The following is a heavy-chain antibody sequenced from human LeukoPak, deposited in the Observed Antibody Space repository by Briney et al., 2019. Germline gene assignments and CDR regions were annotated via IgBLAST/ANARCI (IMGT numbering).Heavy chain of an antibody. D-gene: IGHD3-10*01. CDR1: GFTFSRYG. V-gene: IGHV3-33*06. CDR3: AKDGVGATRPDC. CDR2: IWHDGSYE. J-gene: IGHJ4*02. Sequence: GRSLSLSCAAPGFTFSRYGMHWVRQAPGKGLEWVAVIWHDGSYEYYADSVKGRFTISRDSSKNTLYLQMNSLRAEDTAVYLRAKDGVGATRPDCWGQGTLVTVSS.